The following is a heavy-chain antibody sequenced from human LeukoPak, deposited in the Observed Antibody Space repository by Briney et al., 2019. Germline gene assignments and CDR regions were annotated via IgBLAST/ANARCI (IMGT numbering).Heavy chain of an antibody. V-gene: IGHV3-7*01. CDR2: IKQDGSEK. D-gene: IGHD3-3*01. J-gene: IGHJ4*02. CDR3: ARGGLNYDFWSGYLDYFDY. Sequence: GGSLRLSCAASGFTFSSYWMSWVRQAPGKGLEWVANIKQDGSEKYYVDSVKGRFIISRDNAKNSLYLQMNSLRAEDTAVYYCARGGLNYDFWSGYLDYFDYWGQGTLVTVSS. CDR1: GFTFSSYW.